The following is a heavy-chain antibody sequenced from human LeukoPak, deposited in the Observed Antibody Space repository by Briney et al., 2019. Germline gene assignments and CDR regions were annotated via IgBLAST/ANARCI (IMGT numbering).Heavy chain of an antibody. CDR2: INHSGST. D-gene: IGHD5-12*01. Sequence: SETLSLTCAVYGGSFSGYYWSWIRQPPGKGLEWIGEINHSGSTNYNPSLKSRVTISVDTSKNQFSLKLSSVTAADTAVYYCASRVYGGYFFYFDYWGQGTLVTVSS. V-gene: IGHV4-34*01. CDR1: GGSFSGYY. CDR3: ASRVYGGYFFYFDY. J-gene: IGHJ4*02.